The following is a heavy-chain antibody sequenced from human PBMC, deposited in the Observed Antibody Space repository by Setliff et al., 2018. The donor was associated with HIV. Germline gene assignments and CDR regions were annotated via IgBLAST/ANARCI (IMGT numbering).Heavy chain of an antibody. J-gene: IGHJ4*02. CDR2: INHSGNT. V-gene: IGHV4-34*01. Sequence: PSETLSLTCTVSGDSISSHYWSWIRQPPGKGLEWIGEINHSGNTNYNPSLERRVTISADTSQNQFSLNLTSVTAADTAFYFCARERAALHYFDYWGRGTLVTVSS. CDR1: GDSISSHY. D-gene: IGHD6-13*01. CDR3: ARERAALHYFDY.